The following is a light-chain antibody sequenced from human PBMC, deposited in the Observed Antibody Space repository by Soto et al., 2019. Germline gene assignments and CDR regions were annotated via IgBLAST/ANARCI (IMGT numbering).Light chain of an antibody. CDR1: ISDVGGYIY. J-gene: IGLJ1*01. CDR2: DVT. V-gene: IGLV2-14*01. CDR3: SSYTNSSSYV. Sequence: QSVLTQPASVSGSPGQSITISCTGTISDVGGYIYVSWYQQHPGKAPKLMIYDVTSRPSGVSYRFSGSKSGNTASLTISGLQAEDEADYYCSSYTNSSSYVFGTGTKVTV.